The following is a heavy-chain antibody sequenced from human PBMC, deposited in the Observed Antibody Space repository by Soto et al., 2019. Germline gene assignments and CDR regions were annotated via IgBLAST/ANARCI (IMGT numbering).Heavy chain of an antibody. CDR1: GFTFSSYG. J-gene: IGHJ4*02. Sequence: QVQLVESGGGVVQPGRSLRLSCAASGFTFSSYGMHWVRQAPGKGLEWVAVISYDGSNKYYADSVKGRFTISRDNSKNTLYLQMNRLRAEDTAVYYCAKDRGYSYRLGNDYWGQGTLVTVSS. CDR2: ISYDGSNK. D-gene: IGHD5-18*01. V-gene: IGHV3-30*18. CDR3: AKDRGYSYRLGNDY.